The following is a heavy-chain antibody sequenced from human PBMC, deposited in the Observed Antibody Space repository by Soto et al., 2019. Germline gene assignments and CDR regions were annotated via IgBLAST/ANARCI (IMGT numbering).Heavy chain of an antibody. D-gene: IGHD5-12*01. J-gene: IGHJ6*02. Sequence: SVKVSCKASGGTFSSYAISWVRQAPGQGLEWMGGIIPIFGTANYAQKFQGRVTITADESTSTAYMELSSLRSEDTAVYYCARVPSLTRAGAFSGYDFLPWYYYGMDVWGQGTTFTVSS. CDR1: GGTFSSYA. V-gene: IGHV1-69*13. CDR3: ARVPSLTRAGAFSGYDFLPWYYYGMDV. CDR2: IIPIFGTA.